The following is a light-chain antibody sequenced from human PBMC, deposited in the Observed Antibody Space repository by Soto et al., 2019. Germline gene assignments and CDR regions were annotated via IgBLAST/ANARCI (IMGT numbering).Light chain of an antibody. CDR3: QQRSNRLLT. CDR1: QSVSSF. Sequence: EVVLTQSPATLSLSPGERATLSCRASQSVSSFLAWYQQKPGQAPRLLIYDTSNSATDIPARFSGSESGTDFTLTISSLEPEDFAVYYCQQRSNRLLTFGGGTKVEI. CDR2: DTS. V-gene: IGKV3-11*01. J-gene: IGKJ4*01.